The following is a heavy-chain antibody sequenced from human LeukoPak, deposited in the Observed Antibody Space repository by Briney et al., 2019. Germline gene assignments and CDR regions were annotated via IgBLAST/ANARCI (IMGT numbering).Heavy chain of an antibody. Sequence: KTSETLSLTCTVSGGSISSGSYYWSWIRQPAGKGLEWIGRIYTSGSTNYNPSLKSRVTISVDTSKNQFSLKLSSVTAADTAVYFCARASVEHSIVAGDYFDYWGQGTLVTVSS. J-gene: IGHJ4*02. D-gene: IGHD2-15*01. CDR1: GGSISSGSYY. CDR3: ARASVEHSIVAGDYFDY. V-gene: IGHV4-61*02. CDR2: IYTSGST.